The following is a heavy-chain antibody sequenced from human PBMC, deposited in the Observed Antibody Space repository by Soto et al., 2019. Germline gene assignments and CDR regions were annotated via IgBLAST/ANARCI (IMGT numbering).Heavy chain of an antibody. CDR1: GYTFTSYA. V-gene: IGHV1-3*01. D-gene: IGHD4-17*01. Sequence: QVQLVQSGAEVKKPGASVKVSCKASGYTFTSYAMHWVRQAPGQRLEWMGWINAGNGNTKYSQKFQGRVTITRDTSASTAYMELSSLRSEDTAVYYCARGERDYGDYFHIYWGQGTLVTVSS. J-gene: IGHJ4*02. CDR2: INAGNGNT. CDR3: ARGERDYGDYFHIY.